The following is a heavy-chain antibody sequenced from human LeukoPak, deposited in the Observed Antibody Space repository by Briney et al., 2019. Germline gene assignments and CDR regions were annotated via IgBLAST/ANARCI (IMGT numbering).Heavy chain of an antibody. J-gene: IGHJ4*02. Sequence: PLVPLSPSSAVYGAPFSGYYWTWIRQPPGKGLEWTGEINHSGSTNYNPSLKSRVTISVDTSKNQFSLKLSSVTAADTAVYYCARRGGTYDYVWGSYRHNYYFDYWGQGTLVTVSS. CDR1: GAPFSGYY. V-gene: IGHV4-34*01. CDR2: INHSGST. CDR3: ARRGGTYDYVWGSYRHNYYFDY. D-gene: IGHD3-16*02.